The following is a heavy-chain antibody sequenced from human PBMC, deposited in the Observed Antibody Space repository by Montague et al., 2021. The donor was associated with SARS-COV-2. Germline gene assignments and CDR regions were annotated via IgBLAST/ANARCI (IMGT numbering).Heavy chain of an antibody. V-gene: IGHV4-4*02. CDR1: GVSITSTNW. CDR3: AGKVLTVPADY. J-gene: IGHJ4*02. CDR2: ISDGGIA. Sequence: SETLSLTCAVSGVSITSTNWRSLVRHPPGKGLEWIGEISDGGIATYNPSLKSRATISMDRSRNLFSLKLSSVTAADTAIYYCAGKVLTVPADYWGQGALVTVS. D-gene: IGHD4-11*01.